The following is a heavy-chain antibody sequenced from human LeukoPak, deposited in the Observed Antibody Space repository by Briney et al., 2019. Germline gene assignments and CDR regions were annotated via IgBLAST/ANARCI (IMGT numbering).Heavy chain of an antibody. Sequence: GGSLRLSCAASGFTFSSYAMSWVRQAPGKGLEWVSAISGSGGSTYYADSVKGRFTISRDNSKNTLYLQMNSLRAEDTAVYYCAKLPQKKYYDFGSGAGLFDPWGQGTLVTVSS. CDR2: ISGSGGST. CDR1: GFTFSSYA. D-gene: IGHD3-3*01. CDR3: AKLPQKKYYDFGSGAGLFDP. V-gene: IGHV3-23*01. J-gene: IGHJ5*02.